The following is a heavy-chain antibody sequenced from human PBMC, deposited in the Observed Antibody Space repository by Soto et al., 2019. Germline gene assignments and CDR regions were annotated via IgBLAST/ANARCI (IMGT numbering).Heavy chain of an antibody. CDR1: GLPHSNFA. D-gene: IGHD2-21*01. CDR2: IYGSGRGI. Sequence: RLSCTASGLPHSNFAMMWVRQAPGKGLECISGIYGSGRGIEYADSVKGRFTISRDNSKNTVYLQMTDLRVDDTAVYYCAKDAVYNDGLWLMDHWGQGTQVTVSS. V-gene: IGHV3-23*05. J-gene: IGHJ4*02. CDR3: AKDAVYNDGLWLMDH.